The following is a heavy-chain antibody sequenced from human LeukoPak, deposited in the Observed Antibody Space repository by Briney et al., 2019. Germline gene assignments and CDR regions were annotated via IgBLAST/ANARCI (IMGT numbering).Heavy chain of an antibody. D-gene: IGHD3-3*01. V-gene: IGHV4-39*07. CDR3: ARTYYDFWSVY. Sequence: SETLSLTCTVSGGSISSSSYYWGGIRQPPGKGLEWIGSIYYSGSTYYNPSLKSRVTISVDTSKNQFSLKLSSVTAADTAVYYCARTYYDFWSVYWGQGTLVTVSS. CDR2: IYYSGST. CDR1: GGSISSSSYY. J-gene: IGHJ4*02.